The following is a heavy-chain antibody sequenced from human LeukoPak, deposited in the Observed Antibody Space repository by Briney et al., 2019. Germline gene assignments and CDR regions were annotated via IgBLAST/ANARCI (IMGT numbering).Heavy chain of an antibody. CDR1: GGSISSGPYY. V-gene: IGHV4-31*03. CDR2: ITYSGNT. D-gene: IGHD3-3*01. J-gene: IGHJ6*02. CDR3: ARIAYDALDSYYYGMDV. Sequence: SETLSLTCTVSGGSISSGPYYWIWIRRHPGKGLGWIGYITYSGNTYYYPALNSRVTVSLDTSKTQFSLKLSSVTAADTAVYYCARIAYDALDSYYYGMDVWGQGTTVTVSS.